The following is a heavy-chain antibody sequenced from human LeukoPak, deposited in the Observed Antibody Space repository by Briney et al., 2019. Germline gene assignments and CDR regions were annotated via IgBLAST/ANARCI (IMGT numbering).Heavy chain of an antibody. V-gene: IGHV3-23*01. CDR1: GFTFSSYA. CDR3: ASADSSWYV. D-gene: IGHD6-13*01. Sequence: GGSLRLSCAASGFTFSSYAMSWIRQAPGKGLEWVSAISGSGGSTYYADSVKRLFTISRDNSKNTLYLQMNILTAEDTAVSYCASADSSWYVWGQGTLVTLPS. J-gene: IGHJ4*02. CDR2: ISGSGGST.